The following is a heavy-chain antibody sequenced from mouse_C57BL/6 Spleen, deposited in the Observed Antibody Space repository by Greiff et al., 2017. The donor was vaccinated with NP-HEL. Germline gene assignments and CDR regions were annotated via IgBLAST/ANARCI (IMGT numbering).Heavy chain of an antibody. CDR3: ARESIYYGNYGAMDY. CDR2: ISSGSSTI. J-gene: IGHJ4*01. V-gene: IGHV5-17*01. D-gene: IGHD2-1*01. CDR1: GFTFSDYG. Sequence: EVKLMESGGGLVKPGGSLKLSCAASGFTFSDYGMHWVRQAPEKGLEWVAYISSGSSTIYYADTGKGRFTIPRDNAKNTLFLQMTILRSEVTAMYYCARESIYYGNYGAMDYWGQGTSVTVSS.